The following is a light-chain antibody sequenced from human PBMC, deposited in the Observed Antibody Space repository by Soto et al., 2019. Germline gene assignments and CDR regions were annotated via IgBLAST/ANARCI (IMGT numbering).Light chain of an antibody. J-gene: IGKJ1*01. Sequence: DIQMTQSPSTLSASVGDRVTITCRAAQSISTWLVWYQQKPGKAPKLLMYKASSLESGVPSRFSGSGSGTEFTLTISSLQPDDFATYYCQHYNGYPRTFGQGTKVEIK. V-gene: IGKV1-5*03. CDR1: QSISTW. CDR2: KAS. CDR3: QHYNGYPRT.